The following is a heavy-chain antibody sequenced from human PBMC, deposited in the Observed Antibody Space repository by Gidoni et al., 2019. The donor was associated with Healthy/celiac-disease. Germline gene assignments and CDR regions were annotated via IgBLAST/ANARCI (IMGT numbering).Heavy chain of an antibody. J-gene: IGHJ4*02. D-gene: IGHD3-10*01. V-gene: IGHV3-30*04. CDR2: ISYDGSNK. CDR3: ARVKVRGLNDY. CDR1: GVTFSSYA. Sequence: VQLVESGGGVVRPGRSLRLSCAASGVTFSSYAMHWVRRAPGKGLEWVAVISYDGSNKYYADSVKGRFTISRDNSKNTLYLQMNSLRAEDTAVYYCARVKVRGLNDYWGQGTLVTVSS.